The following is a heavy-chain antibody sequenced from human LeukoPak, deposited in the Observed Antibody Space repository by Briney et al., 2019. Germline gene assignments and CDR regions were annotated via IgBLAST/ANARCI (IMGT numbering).Heavy chain of an antibody. J-gene: IGHJ5*02. CDR1: GGTFSSYT. Sequence: GASVKVSCKASGGTFSSYTISWVRQAPGQGLEWMGRIVPILGIANYAQKFQGRVTITADKSTSTAYMELSSLRSEDTAVYYCARGGGDFIVVVPAAQGEVWFDPWGQGTLVTVSS. D-gene: IGHD2-2*01. CDR3: ARGGGDFIVVVPAAQGEVWFDP. CDR2: IVPILGIA. V-gene: IGHV1-69*02.